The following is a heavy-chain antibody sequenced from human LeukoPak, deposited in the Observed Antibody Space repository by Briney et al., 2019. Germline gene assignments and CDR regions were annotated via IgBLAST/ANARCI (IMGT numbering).Heavy chain of an antibody. V-gene: IGHV4-4*07. J-gene: IGHJ4*02. CDR2: IYATGST. D-gene: IGHD6-19*01. Sequence: PLETPSRTCTGSGGSIGGYYGSCPRTRDRALWELSGRIYATGSTDYNPSLKSRVTMSVDGSKNQVSLRLNSVTAADTAVYYCARTGSGWDTAARFDYWGQGTLVTVSS. CDR3: ARTGSGWDTAARFDY. CDR1: GGSIGGYY.